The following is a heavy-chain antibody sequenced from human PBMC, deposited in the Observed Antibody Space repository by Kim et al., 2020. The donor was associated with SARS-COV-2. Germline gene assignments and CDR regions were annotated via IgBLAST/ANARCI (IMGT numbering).Heavy chain of an antibody. J-gene: IGHJ6*02. CDR1: GGSISTVSGGFISTYY. CDR3: ARLSSGGVGYYGMDV. CDR2: FYNSGST. D-gene: IGHD6-19*01. V-gene: IGHV4-61*01. Sequence: SETLSLTCTVSGGSISTVSGGFISTYYWNWIRQPPGKGLEWIGYFYNSGSTNYNPPLKSRVTISVDTSKNQVSLKLSSVTAADTAVYYCARLSSGGVGYYGMDVWGQGTTVTVSS.